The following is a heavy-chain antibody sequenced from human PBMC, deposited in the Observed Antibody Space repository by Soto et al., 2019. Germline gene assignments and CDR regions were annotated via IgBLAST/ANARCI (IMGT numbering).Heavy chain of an antibody. CDR3: VCFYGIAPFLWATGEYLQH. J-gene: IGHJ1*01. CDR1: GFTFSSYG. Sequence: QVQLVESGGGVVQPGRSLRLSCAASGFTFSSYGMHWVRQAPGKGLEWVAVISYDGSNKYYADSVKGRFPISRDNSKNTLYLQMDSLSAAETAVYYCVCFYGIAPFLWATGEYLQHWGQGTLFTVSS. D-gene: IGHD5-12*01. V-gene: IGHV3-30*03. CDR2: ISYDGSNK.